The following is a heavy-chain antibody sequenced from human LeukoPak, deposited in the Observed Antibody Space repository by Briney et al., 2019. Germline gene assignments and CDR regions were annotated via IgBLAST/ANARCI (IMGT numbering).Heavy chain of an antibody. J-gene: IGHJ5*02. CDR3: AMQVGIYGDYNNWFDP. V-gene: IGHV4-59*08. D-gene: IGHD4-17*01. CDR1: GGSISSYY. Sequence: SETLSLTCTVSGGSISSYYWSWIRQPPGKGLEWIGYIYYSGSTNYNPSLKSRVTISVDTSKNQFSLRLTSVTAAGMAVYYCAMQVGIYGDYNNWFDPWGQGARVTVSS. CDR2: IYYSGST.